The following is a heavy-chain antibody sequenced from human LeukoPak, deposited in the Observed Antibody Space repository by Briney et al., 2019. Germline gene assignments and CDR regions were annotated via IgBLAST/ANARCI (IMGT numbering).Heavy chain of an antibody. J-gene: IGHJ4*02. D-gene: IGHD3-22*01. CDR3: ARDRAKETYYYDSSGLDY. CDR1: GYIFTDYY. V-gene: IGHV1-46*01. CDR2: INPSGGST. Sequence: ASVKVSCKTSGYIFTDYYIHWVRQAPGQGLEWMGIINPSGGSTSYAQKFQGRVTMTRDTSTGTVYMELSSLRSEDTAVYYCARDRAKETYYYDSSGLDYWGQGTLVTVSS.